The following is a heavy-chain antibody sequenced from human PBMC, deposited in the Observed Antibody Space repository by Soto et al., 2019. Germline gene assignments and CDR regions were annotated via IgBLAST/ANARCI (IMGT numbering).Heavy chain of an antibody. D-gene: IGHD6-13*01. V-gene: IGHV1-46*01. J-gene: IGHJ4*02. CDR1: GYTFTSYY. CDR2: INPSGGST. CDR3: ARDLSNSSSWNQLLPLPYYFDY. Sequence: ASVKVSCKASGYTFTSYYMHWVRQAPGQGLEWMGIINPSGGSTSYAQKFQGRVTMTRDTSTSTVYMELSSLRSEDTAVYYCARDLSNSSSWNQLLPLPYYFDYWGRG.